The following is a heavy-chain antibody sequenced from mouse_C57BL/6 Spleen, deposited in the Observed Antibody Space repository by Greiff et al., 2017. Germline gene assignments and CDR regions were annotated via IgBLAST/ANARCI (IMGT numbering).Heavy chain of an antibody. J-gene: IGHJ3*01. CDR3: AREGETWFAY. Sequence: QVQLQQSGAELVMPGASVKLSCKASGYTFTSYWITWVKQRPGQGLEWIGDIYPGSGSTNYNEKFKSKATLTVDTASSTAYMQLSSLTSEDSAVYYCAREGETWFAYWGQGTLVTVSA. V-gene: IGHV1-55*01. CDR2: IYPGSGST. CDR1: GYTFTSYW.